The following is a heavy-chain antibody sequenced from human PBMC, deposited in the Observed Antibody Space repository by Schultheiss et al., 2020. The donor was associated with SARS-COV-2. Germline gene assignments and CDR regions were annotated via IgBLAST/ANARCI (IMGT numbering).Heavy chain of an antibody. J-gene: IGHJ4*02. CDR3: ARALWYSSGWYVGAFDY. CDR1: GFTFSDYY. D-gene: IGHD6-19*01. CDR2: ISYDGSNK. Sequence: GGSLRLSCAASGFTFSDYYMSWIRQAPGKGLEWVAVISYDGSNKYYADSVKGRFTISRDNSKNTLYLQMNSLRAEDTAVYYCARALWYSSGWYVGAFDYWGQGTLVTVSS. V-gene: IGHV3-30*04.